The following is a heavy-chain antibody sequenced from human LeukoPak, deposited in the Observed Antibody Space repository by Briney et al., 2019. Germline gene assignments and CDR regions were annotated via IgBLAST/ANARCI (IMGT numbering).Heavy chain of an antibody. CDR3: ARRGHSGSYAPFDY. Sequence: PSETLSLTCTVSGGSISSSSYYWGWIRQPPGKGLEYIGYIYYSGSTNYNPSLKSRVTISVDTSKNQFSLKLSSVTAADTAVYYCARRGHSGSYAPFDYWGQGTLVTVSS. J-gene: IGHJ4*02. V-gene: IGHV4-61*05. D-gene: IGHD1-26*01. CDR1: GGSISSSSYY. CDR2: IYYSGST.